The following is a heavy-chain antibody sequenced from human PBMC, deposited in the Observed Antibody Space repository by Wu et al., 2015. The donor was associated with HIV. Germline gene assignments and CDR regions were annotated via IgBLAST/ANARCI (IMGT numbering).Heavy chain of an antibody. CDR1: GYTFTGFS. CDR3: AREVHYYGSGSFYYFDY. CDR2: IIPIFGTA. Sequence: QVQLVQSGAEVKKPGASVKVSCKASGYTFTGFSLHWVRLAPGQALEWIGRIIPIFGTANYAQKFQGRVTITADESTSTAYMELSSLRSEDTAVYYCAREVHYYGSGSFYYFDYWGQGTLVTVSS. V-gene: IGHV1-69*18. D-gene: IGHD3-10*01. J-gene: IGHJ4*02.